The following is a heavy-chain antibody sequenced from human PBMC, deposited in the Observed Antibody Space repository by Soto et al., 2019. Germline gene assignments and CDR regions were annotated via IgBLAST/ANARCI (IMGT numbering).Heavy chain of an antibody. CDR1: SDSINSSDW. Sequence: SETLCLTCAVSSDSINSSDWWSWIRQPPGKGLEWIGYIYSSGSTYYNPALKSRVTISVDTSKNQFSLKVSSVTAADTAVYYCARRYGGNFDYWGQGTLVTVSS. D-gene: IGHD1-26*01. V-gene: IGHV4-28*01. CDR2: IYSSGST. J-gene: IGHJ4*02. CDR3: ARRYGGNFDY.